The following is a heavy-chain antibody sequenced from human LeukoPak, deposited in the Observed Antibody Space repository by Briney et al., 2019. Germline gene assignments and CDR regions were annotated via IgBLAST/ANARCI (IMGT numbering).Heavy chain of an antibody. D-gene: IGHD3-10*01. Sequence: GGSLRLSCAASGFTFSSYGMNWVRQAPGKGLEWLSNISGSSGTISYADSVKGRFTISRDNAKNSLYLQMNSLRAEDTAVYYCARRSGSGSYYTNAMDVWGQGTTVTVSS. J-gene: IGHJ6*02. CDR1: GFTFSSYG. V-gene: IGHV3-48*04. CDR3: ARRSGSGSYYTNAMDV. CDR2: ISGSSGTI.